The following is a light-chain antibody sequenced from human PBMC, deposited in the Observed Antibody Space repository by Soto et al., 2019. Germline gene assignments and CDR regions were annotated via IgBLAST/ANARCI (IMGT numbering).Light chain of an antibody. Sequence: EIVMTQSPATLSVSPGERATLSCRASQSVSSNLAWYQQKPGQAPRLLIYGAFTRATGIPARFSGSGSGTEFTLTISSLRSEDFAVYYCQQYNNWYTFGQGTKLEIK. CDR3: QQYNNWYT. CDR2: GAF. J-gene: IGKJ2*01. V-gene: IGKV3-15*01. CDR1: QSVSSN.